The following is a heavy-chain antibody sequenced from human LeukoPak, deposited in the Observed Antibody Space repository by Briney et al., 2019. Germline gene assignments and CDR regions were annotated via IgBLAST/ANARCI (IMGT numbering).Heavy chain of an antibody. CDR2: FYYSGST. CDR3: ARPRGGITGTTPYNYFDP. V-gene: IGHV4-39*01. Sequence: SETLSPTCSVSGGSISRSSYFWGWIRQPPGKGLEWIGSFYYSGSTYYNPSLKSRVTISVDTSKNQFSLKLSSVTAADTAVYYCARPRGGITGTTPYNYFDPWGQGILVTVSS. J-gene: IGHJ5*02. D-gene: IGHD1-7*01. CDR1: GGSISRSSYF.